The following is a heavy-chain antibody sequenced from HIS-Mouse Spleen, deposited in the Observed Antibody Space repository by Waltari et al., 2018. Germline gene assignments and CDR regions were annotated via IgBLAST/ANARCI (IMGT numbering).Heavy chain of an antibody. CDR3: AREIPYSSSWYDWYFDL. CDR2: SYYSGGT. V-gene: IGHV4-39*07. J-gene: IGHJ2*01. CDR1: GGSISSSSYY. Sequence: QLQLQESGPGLVKPSETLSLTCTVSGGSISSSSYYWGWIRQPPGKGLEWIGISYYSGGTYYNTSLKSRGTISVDTSKNQFSLKLSSVTAADTAVYYCAREIPYSSSWYDWYFDLWGRGTLVTVSS. D-gene: IGHD6-13*01.